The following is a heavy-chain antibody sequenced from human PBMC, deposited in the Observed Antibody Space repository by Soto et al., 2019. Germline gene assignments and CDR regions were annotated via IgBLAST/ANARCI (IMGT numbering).Heavy chain of an antibody. CDR1: GGSISSGGYS. CDR3: AGGPGVARNY. J-gene: IGHJ4*02. V-gene: IGHV4-30-2*01. CDR2: IYHSGST. Sequence: QLPLQESGSGLVKPSQTLSLTCAVSGGSISSGGYSWSWIRQPPGKGLEWIGYIYHSGSTYYNPSLKGRVTMSVDRSKNQFSLKLSSVTAADTAVYYCAGGPGVARNYWGQGTLVTVSS. D-gene: IGHD5-12*01.